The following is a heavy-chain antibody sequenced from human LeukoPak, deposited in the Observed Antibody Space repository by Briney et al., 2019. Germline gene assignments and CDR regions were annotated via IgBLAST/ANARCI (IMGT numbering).Heavy chain of an antibody. CDR3: TKSGPPDPY. CDR1: GFTVSTND. V-gene: IGHV3-53*01. J-gene: IGHJ4*03. D-gene: IGHD1-14*01. Sequence: GGSLRLSCAASGFTVSTNDMSWVRQAPGKGLEWVSVLYSGGRTYYVDSVNGRFTISRDNSKNTLYLQMNSLRAEDTAMYYCTKSGPPDPYWGQGTLVTVSS. CDR2: LYSGGRT.